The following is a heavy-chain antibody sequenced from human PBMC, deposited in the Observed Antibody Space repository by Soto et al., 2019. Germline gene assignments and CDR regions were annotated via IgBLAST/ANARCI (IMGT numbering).Heavy chain of an antibody. J-gene: IGHJ4*02. CDR1: GYTFTSYG. CDR3: ARVTYGYRSSWYDY. D-gene: IGHD6-13*01. Sequence: ASVQVSCKASGYTFTSYGISWVRQAPGQGLEWMGWISAYNGNTNYAQKLQGRVTMTTDTSTSTAYMELRSLRSDDTAVYYCARVTYGYRSSWYDYWGQGTPVPVYS. V-gene: IGHV1-18*01. CDR2: ISAYNGNT.